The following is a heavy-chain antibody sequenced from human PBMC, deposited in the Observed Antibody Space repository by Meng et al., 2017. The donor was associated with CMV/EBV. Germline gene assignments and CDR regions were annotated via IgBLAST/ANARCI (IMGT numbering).Heavy chain of an antibody. CDR2: IYYSGST. J-gene: IGHJ4*02. Sequence: GSLRLSCTVSGGSISSSSYYWGWLRQPPGKGLEWIGSIYYSGSTYYNPSLKSRVTISVDTSKNQFSLKLSSVTAADTAVYYCARTNGPWTAMADYWGQGTLVTVSS. CDR3: ARTNGPWTAMADY. V-gene: IGHV4-39*07. D-gene: IGHD5-18*01. CDR1: GGSISSSSYY.